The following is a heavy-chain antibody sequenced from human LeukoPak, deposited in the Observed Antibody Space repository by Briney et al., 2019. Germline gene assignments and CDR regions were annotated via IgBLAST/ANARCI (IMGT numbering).Heavy chain of an antibody. V-gene: IGHV4-59*01. CDR3: ARGVWFGNL. Sequence: PSETLSLTCTVSGGSISSYYWSWIRQPPGKGLEWIGYIYYNGSTNYNPSLKSRVTISVDTSKNQFSLKLRSVTAADTAVYYCARGVWFGNLWGQGTLVTVSS. CDR2: IYYNGST. D-gene: IGHD3-10*01. J-gene: IGHJ4*02. CDR1: GGSISSYY.